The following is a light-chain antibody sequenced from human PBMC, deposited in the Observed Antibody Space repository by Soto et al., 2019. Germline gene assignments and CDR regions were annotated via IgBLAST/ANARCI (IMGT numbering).Light chain of an antibody. CDR1: SSDVGGYNY. J-gene: IGLJ1*01. CDR3: TSYTSSDTLLYV. Sequence: QSALTQPASVSGSPGQSITISCTGTSSDVGGYNYVSWYQQHPGKAPKLLIYEVSHRPSGVSNRSSGSKSGNTASLTISGLQAEDEADYYCTSYTSSDTLLYVFGTGTKVTV. V-gene: IGLV2-14*01. CDR2: EVS.